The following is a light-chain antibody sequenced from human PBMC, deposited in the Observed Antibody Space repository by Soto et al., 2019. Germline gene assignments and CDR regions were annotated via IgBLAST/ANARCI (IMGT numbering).Light chain of an antibody. Sequence: KVITQSPATLSVSPGERATLSCRASQSVSSNLAWYQQKPGQAPRLLIYDASTRATGIPARFSGSGSGTEFTLTISSLQSEDLAVYYCQQYDDWPETFGQGTKV. CDR1: QSVSSN. V-gene: IGKV3-15*01. CDR3: QQYDDWPET. CDR2: DAS. J-gene: IGKJ1*01.